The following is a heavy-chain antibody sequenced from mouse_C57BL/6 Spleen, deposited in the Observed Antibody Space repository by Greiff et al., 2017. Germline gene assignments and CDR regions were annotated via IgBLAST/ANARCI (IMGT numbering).Heavy chain of an antibody. CDR3: ASVATGYYAMDY. Sequence: EVKLQQSGAGLVKPGDSVKLSCTASGFTIKGYYMRWVKQRTEQGLEWIGRIGPEGGDTNYAPKFQAKATITADTSNNTAYLQLSSLTSEDTAIYYGASVATGYYAMDYWGQGTSVTVSS. CDR1: GFTIKGYY. CDR2: IGPEGGDT. D-gene: IGHD1-1*01. V-gene: IGHV14-2*01. J-gene: IGHJ4*01.